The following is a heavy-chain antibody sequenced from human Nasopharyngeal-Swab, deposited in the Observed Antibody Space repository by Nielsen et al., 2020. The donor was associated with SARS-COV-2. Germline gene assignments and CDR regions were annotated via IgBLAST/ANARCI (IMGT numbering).Heavy chain of an antibody. D-gene: IGHD6-13*01. V-gene: IGHV3-11*04. J-gene: IGHJ4*02. Sequence: GESLKISCAASGFTFSDYYLSWIRQAPGKGLEWVSYIRSSCSTIYNADSVKCRFTISRDNAKNSLYLQMNSLTAEDTAVYYCARGQQGALYYFDYWGQGTLGTVSS. CDR3: ARGQQGALYYFDY. CDR2: IRSSCSTI. CDR1: GFTFSDYY.